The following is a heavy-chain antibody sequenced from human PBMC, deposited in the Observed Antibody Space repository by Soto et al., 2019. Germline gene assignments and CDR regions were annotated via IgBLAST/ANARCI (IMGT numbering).Heavy chain of an antibody. CDR3: ARVGVSYCSSTSCYYNWFDP. J-gene: IGHJ5*02. CDR1: GGSFSGYY. V-gene: IGHV4-34*01. CDR2: INHSGST. Sequence: SETLSLTCAVYGGSFSGYYWSWIRQPPGKGLEWIGEINHSGSTNYNPSLKSRVTISVDTSKNQFSLKLSSVTAADTAVYYCARVGVSYCSSTSCYYNWFDPWGQGTLVTVS. D-gene: IGHD2-2*01.